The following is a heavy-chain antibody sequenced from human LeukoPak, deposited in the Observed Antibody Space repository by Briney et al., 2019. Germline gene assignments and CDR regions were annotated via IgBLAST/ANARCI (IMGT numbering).Heavy chain of an antibody. CDR3: ARAQSRPTYYGSGSYSRWAFDI. CDR2: ISTSSSYI. Sequence: MTGGSLRLSCAASGFTVSSNYMSWVRRAPGKGLEWVSSISTSSSYIYYADSVRGRFTISRDNAKNSLYLQMNSLRAEDTAVYSCARAQSRPTYYGSGSYSRWAFDIWGQGTMVTVSS. CDR1: GFTVSSNY. D-gene: IGHD3-10*01. J-gene: IGHJ3*02. V-gene: IGHV3-21*01.